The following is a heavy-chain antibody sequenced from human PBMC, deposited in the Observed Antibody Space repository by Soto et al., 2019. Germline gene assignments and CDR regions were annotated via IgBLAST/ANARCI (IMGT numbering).Heavy chain of an antibody. Sequence: EVQLVESGGGLIQPGGSLRLSCAVSGFTVSNNYMSWVRQAPGKGLEGVSVIYSGGYTAYGDSVKGRFTISRDNSKNTLYFQMKSLSADGRAVYSWGPRPGGGGYWGQGTLVTVSS. CDR2: IYSGGYT. V-gene: IGHV3-53*01. CDR3: GPRPGGGGY. CDR1: GFTVSNNY. J-gene: IGHJ4*02. D-gene: IGHD3-10*01.